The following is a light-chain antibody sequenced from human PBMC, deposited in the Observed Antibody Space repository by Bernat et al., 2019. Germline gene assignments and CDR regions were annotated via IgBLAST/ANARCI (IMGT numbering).Light chain of an antibody. V-gene: IGKV3-20*01. CDR1: QSVSSSN. CDR3: EKFGTPPFS. CDR2: AAS. Sequence: VLTQSPGPLSLSPGERSTLSCRASQSVSSSNLGWFQQKPGQAPRLLIYAASIRATGIADRFSGSGSGTDFTLTISRLGPEDFAVKYCEKFGTPPFSFGSGTKVNIK. J-gene: IGKJ3*01.